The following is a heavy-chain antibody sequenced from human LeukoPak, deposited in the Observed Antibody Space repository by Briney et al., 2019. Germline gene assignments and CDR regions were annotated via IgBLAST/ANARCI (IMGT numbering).Heavy chain of an antibody. J-gene: IGHJ4*02. Sequence: SETLSLTCTVSGGSISSGDYYWRWIRQPPGKGLEWIGYIYYSGSTNYHPSLKSRVTISVDTSKNQFSLKLSSVTAADTAVYFCARHGASGSYLYYFDYWGQGTLVTVSS. V-gene: IGHV4-30-4*01. CDR3: ARHGASGSYLYYFDY. CDR1: GGSISSGDYY. D-gene: IGHD1-26*01. CDR2: IYYSGST.